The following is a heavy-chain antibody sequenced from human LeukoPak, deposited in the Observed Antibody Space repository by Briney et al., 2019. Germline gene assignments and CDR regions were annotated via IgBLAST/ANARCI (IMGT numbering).Heavy chain of an antibody. CDR3: AKEFRGYSYGYFDY. D-gene: IGHD5-18*01. V-gene: IGHV3-48*01. CDR2: ISSSSSTI. Sequence: PGGSLGLSCAASGFTFSSYSMNWGRQAPGKGLGWGSYISSSSSTIYYADSVKGRFTISRDNAKNSLYLQMNSLRAEDTAVYYCAKEFRGYSYGYFDYWGQGTLVTVSS. CDR1: GFTFSSYS. J-gene: IGHJ4*02.